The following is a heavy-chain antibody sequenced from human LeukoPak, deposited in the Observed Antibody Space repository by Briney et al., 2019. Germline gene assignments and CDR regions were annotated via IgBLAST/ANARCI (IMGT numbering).Heavy chain of an antibody. CDR3: ARSTGPGGYFDF. CDR2: INTDNSNT. V-gene: IGHV1-3*04. Sequence: GASVKVSCKASGYTFISKGIHWVRQAPGQRLEWMAWINTDNSNTKRSQTLLGRVTITRDTSATTAYMELSSLRFEDTAVYYCARSTGPGGYFDFWGKEPLVTVPS. CDR1: GYTFISKG. J-gene: IGHJ4*02. D-gene: IGHD2-15*01.